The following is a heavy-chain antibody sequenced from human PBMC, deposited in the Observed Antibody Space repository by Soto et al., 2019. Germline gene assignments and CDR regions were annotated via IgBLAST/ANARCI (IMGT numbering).Heavy chain of an antibody. V-gene: IGHV3-21*01. J-gene: IGHJ6*03. Sequence: GGSLRLSCAASGFPFSSYSMNWVRQAPGKGLERVSSISSSSSYIYYADSVKGRFTISRDNAKNSLYLQMNSLRAEDTAVYYCARDPGRFLEWLLSTDYYMDVWGKGTTVTVSS. CDR1: GFPFSSYS. CDR2: ISSSSSYI. CDR3: ARDPGRFLEWLLSTDYYMDV. D-gene: IGHD3-3*01.